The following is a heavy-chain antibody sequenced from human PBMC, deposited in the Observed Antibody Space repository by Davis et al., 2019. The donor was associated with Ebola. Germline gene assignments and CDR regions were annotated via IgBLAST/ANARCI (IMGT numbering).Heavy chain of an antibody. D-gene: IGHD2-2*01. J-gene: IGHJ5*02. V-gene: IGHV1-3*01. Sequence: NFQGRVIITRDTSASTAYMELSSLTSEDTAIYYCARAAAAISFNWFDPWGQGTLVTVSS. CDR3: ARAAAAISFNWFDP.